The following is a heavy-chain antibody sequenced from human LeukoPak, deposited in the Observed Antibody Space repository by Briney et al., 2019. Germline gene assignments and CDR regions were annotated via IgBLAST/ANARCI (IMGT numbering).Heavy chain of an antibody. D-gene: IGHD1-26*01. CDR3: ARDYYSGSYYPFDY. V-gene: IGHV4-39*07. J-gene: IGHJ4*02. CDR2: IYYSGST. CDR1: GGSISSSSYY. Sequence: KPSETLSLTCTVSGGSISSSSYYWGWIRQPPGKGLEWIGSIYYSGSTYYNPSLKSRVTISVDTSKNQFSLKLSSVTAADTAVYYCARDYYSGSYYPFDYWGQGTLVTVSS.